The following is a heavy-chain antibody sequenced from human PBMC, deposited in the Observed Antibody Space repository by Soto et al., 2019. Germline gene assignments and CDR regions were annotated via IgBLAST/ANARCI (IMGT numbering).Heavy chain of an antibody. D-gene: IGHD6-19*01. CDR3: ASGAVTGTEWFDP. CDR2: IYYTGST. CDR1: GGSISSGDYY. J-gene: IGHJ5*02. V-gene: IGHV4-31*03. Sequence: SEILSLTCTVSGGSISSGDYYWSWIRQHPGKGPEWIGYIYYTGSTYYNASLKSRVSISLDTSKNQFSLKLNSVTAADTAVYYCASGAVTGTEWFDPWGQGTLVTVSS.